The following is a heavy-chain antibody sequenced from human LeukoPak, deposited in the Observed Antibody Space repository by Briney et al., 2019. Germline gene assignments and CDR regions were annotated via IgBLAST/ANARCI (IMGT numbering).Heavy chain of an antibody. CDR3: ARDFLRDCSGGSCYSDY. J-gene: IGHJ4*02. CDR2: IYHSGST. Sequence: PSQTLSLTCTVSGGSISSGGYYWSWIRQPPGKGLEWIGYIYHSGSTYYNPSLKSRVTISVDRSKNQFSLKLSSVTAADTAVYYCARDFLRDCSGGSCYSDYWGQGTLVTVSS. V-gene: IGHV4-30-2*01. CDR1: GGSISSGGYY. D-gene: IGHD2-15*01.